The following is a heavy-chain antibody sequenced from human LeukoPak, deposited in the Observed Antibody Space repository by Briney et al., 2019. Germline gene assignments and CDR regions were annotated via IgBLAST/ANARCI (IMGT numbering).Heavy chain of an antibody. D-gene: IGHD6-13*01. CDR3: ARRAAAGTGAFDY. V-gene: IGHV1-69*04. CDR1: GGTFSSYA. Sequence: VASVKVSCKASGGTFSSYAISWVRQAPGQGLEWMGRIIPILGIANYAQKFQGRVTITADKSTSTAYMELSSLRSEDTAVYYCARRAAAGTGAFDYWGQGTLVTVSS. J-gene: IGHJ4*02. CDR2: IIPILGIA.